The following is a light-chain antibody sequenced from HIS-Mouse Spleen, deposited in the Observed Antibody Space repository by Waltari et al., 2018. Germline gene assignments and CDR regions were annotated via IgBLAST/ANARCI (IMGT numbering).Light chain of an antibody. J-gene: IGLJ3*02. CDR2: GNS. CDR1: SPNIGAGYD. V-gene: IGLV1-40*01. Sequence: QSVLTQPPSVSGAPGQRVTIPCTGSSPNIGAGYDVHWYQHLPGPAPNPLISGNSNRPSGVPDRVSGSKSGTSASLAITGLQAEDEADYDCQSYDSSLSGWVFGGGTKLTVL. CDR3: QSYDSSLSGWV.